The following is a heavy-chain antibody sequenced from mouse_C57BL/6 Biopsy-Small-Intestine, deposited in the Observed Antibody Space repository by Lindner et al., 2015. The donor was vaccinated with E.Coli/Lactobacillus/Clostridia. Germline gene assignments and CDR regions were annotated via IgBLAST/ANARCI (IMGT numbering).Heavy chain of an antibody. V-gene: IGHV1-72*04. Sequence: SVKVSCKASGYTFTGNYIHWVRQAPGQGLEWMGWIIPNGGGTKYAQKFQGRVTMTRDTSISTAYLEVSRLTSDDTAVYYCARDGPADYSEFDYWGQGTLVTVSS. CDR3: ARDGPADYSEFDY. D-gene: IGHD2-13*01. J-gene: IGHJ4*01. CDR2: IIPNGGGT. CDR1: GYTFTGNY.